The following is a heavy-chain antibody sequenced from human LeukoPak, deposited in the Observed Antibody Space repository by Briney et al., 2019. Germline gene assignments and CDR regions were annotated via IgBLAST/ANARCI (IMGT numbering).Heavy chain of an antibody. J-gene: IGHJ4*02. V-gene: IGHV4-59*08. CDR1: GGSISSYY. D-gene: IGHD3-22*01. CDR2: IYYSGST. Sequence: SETLSLTCTVSGGSISSYYWSWIRQPPGKGLEGSGYIYYSGSTNYNPSLKSRVTISVDTSKNQFSLKLSSVTAADAAVYYCARQIVHDSSGGILYYFDYWGQGTLVTVSS. CDR3: ARQIVHDSSGGILYYFDY.